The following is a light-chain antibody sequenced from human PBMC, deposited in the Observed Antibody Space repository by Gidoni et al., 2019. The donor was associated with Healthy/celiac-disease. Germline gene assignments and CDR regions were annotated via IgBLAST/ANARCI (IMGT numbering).Light chain of an antibody. J-gene: IGLJ3*02. CDR2: GNS. Sequence: HSVLPPPPSVPGPPRQRVTISCTGIISTIGAGYDVHWYQQLPGTAPKLLLYGNSNRPSGVPDRFSGSKSGTSASLAITGRQDEDEADYDCQSYDSSLRGWVFGGGTKLTV. CDR3: QSYDSSLRGWV. V-gene: IGLV1-40*01. CDR1: ISTIGAGYD.